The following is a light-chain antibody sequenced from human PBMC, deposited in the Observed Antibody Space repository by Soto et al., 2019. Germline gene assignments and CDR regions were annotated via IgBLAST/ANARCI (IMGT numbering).Light chain of an antibody. CDR2: AAS. V-gene: IGKV1-8*01. Sequence: AIRMTQSPSPFSASTGDRVTITCRASQGISSYLAWYQQKPGKDPKLLIYAASTLQSGVPSRFSGSGSGTDFTLTISCLQSEDFATYYCQQYYSYPPTFGQGTKLEIK. CDR3: QQYYSYPPT. J-gene: IGKJ2*01. CDR1: QGISSY.